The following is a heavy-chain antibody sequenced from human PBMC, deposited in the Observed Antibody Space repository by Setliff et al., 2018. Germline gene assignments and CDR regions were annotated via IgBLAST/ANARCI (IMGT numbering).Heavy chain of an antibody. D-gene: IGHD1-1*01. CDR3: ARTGTYRYFDY. Sequence: SETLSLTCKVSGDSMNSGVYYWAWIRQPPGKGLEWIGRIYSGGTTYYNSSLKSRVTISVDTSKGQFSLRLNSVTAADTAVYYCARTGTYRYFDYWGRGTLVTVSS. CDR1: GDSMNSGVYY. J-gene: IGHJ4*02. V-gene: IGHV4-39*01. CDR2: IYSGGTT.